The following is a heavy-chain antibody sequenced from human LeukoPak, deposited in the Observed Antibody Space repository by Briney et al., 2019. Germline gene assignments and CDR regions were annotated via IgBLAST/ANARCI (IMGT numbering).Heavy chain of an antibody. D-gene: IGHD2-2*03. CDR3: YAGPRRYWYFDL. V-gene: IGHV4-59*01. Sequence: SETLSLTCTVSGGSISSYYWSWIRQPPGKGLEWIGYIYYSGSTNYNPSLKSRVTISVDTSKNQYAAVYYCARVGYCSRTSCYAGPRRYWYFDLWGRGTLVTVSS. J-gene: IGHJ2*01. CDR1: GGSISSYY. CDR2: IYYSGST.